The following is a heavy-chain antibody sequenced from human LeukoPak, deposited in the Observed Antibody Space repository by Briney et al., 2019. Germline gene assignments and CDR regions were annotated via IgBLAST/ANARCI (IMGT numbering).Heavy chain of an antibody. V-gene: IGHV3-33*01. CDR2: IWYDGSNK. CDR1: GFXFSSYG. Sequence: GRSLRLSCAASGFXFSSYGIHWVRQAPGKGLEWVAVIWYDGSNKYYADSMKGRFTISRDNSKNTLFLQMNSLRAEDTAVYYCARASAGPFPLDYWGQGTLVTVSS. J-gene: IGHJ4*02. CDR3: ARASAGPFPLDY. D-gene: IGHD6-13*01.